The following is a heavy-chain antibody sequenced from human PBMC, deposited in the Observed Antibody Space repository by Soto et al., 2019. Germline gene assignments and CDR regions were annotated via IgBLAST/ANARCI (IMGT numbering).Heavy chain of an antibody. CDR3: AKGDLFVGGTIYGMDV. D-gene: IGHD3-16*01. CDR1: LSSYA. V-gene: IGHV3-23*01. CDR2: ISVSGGNT. Sequence: PGGSLRLSCAVSLSSYAMTWVRQAPGKGLEWVAGISVSGGNTNYAVSVKGRFTISRDNDKNTVYLQMNSLRAEDTAVYYCAKGDLFVGGTIYGMDVWGQGTTVTVSS. J-gene: IGHJ6*02.